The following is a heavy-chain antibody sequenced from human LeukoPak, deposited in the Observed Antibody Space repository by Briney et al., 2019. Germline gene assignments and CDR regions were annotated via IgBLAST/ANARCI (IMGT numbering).Heavy chain of an antibody. CDR1: GGSISSGGYY. J-gene: IGHJ4*02. CDR2: IYYSGST. D-gene: IGHD3-10*01. CDR3: ARVQLWFGEPHSGVYYFDY. V-gene: IGHV4-31*03. Sequence: SQTLSLTCTVSGGSISSGGYYWSWIRQHPGKGLEWIGYIYYSGSTYYNPSLKSRVTISVDTSKNQFSLKLSSATAADTAVYYCARVQLWFGEPHSGVYYFDYWGQGTLVTVSS.